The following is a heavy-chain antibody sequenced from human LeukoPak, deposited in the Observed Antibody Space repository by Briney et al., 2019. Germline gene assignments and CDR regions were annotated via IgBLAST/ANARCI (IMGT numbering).Heavy chain of an antibody. D-gene: IGHD6-6*01. CDR3: ARASSIAARPDY. CDR1: GASISSSNYY. Sequence: PSETLSLTCTVSGASISSSNYYYTWIRQPPGKGLEWIGSMYYSGSTYYNPSLKSRVTMSVDTSKNQFSLKLSSVTAADTAVYYCARASSIAARPDYWGQGALVTVSS. CDR2: MYYSGST. J-gene: IGHJ4*02. V-gene: IGHV4-39*07.